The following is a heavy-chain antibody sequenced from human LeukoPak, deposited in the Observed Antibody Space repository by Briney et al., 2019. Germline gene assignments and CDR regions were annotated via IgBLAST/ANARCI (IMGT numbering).Heavy chain of an antibody. J-gene: IGHJ4*02. V-gene: IGHV3-48*03. CDR2: ISSSGSTI. CDR1: GFTFSSYE. D-gene: IGHD3-9*01. CDR3: AREAGSYYDILTGPYRGGDFDY. Sequence: SGGSLRLSCAASGFTFSSYEMNWVRQAPGKGLEWVSYISSSGSTIYYADSVKGRFTISRDNAKNSLYLQMNSLRAEDTAVYYCAREAGSYYDILTGPYRGGDFDYWGQGTLVTVSS.